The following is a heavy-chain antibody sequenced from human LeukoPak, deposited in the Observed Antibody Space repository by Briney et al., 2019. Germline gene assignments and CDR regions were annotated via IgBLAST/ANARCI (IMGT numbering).Heavy chain of an antibody. D-gene: IGHD3-10*01. CDR1: GFTFSSYT. CDR3: ARKLWFGEPCCYFDY. CDR2: ISSSSSYI. J-gene: IGHJ4*02. V-gene: IGHV3-21*01. Sequence: GGSLRLSCAASGFTFSSYTMNWVRQAPGKGLEWVSSISSSSSYIYYADSVKGRFTISRDNAKNSLHLQMNSLRAEDTAVYYCARKLWFGEPCCYFDYWGQGTLVTVSS.